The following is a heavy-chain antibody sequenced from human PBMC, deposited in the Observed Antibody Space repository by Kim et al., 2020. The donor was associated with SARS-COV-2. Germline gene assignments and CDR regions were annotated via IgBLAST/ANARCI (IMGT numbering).Heavy chain of an antibody. J-gene: IGHJ6*02. CDR2: IRSKTNGETT. CDR3: TPVFGESCAGDCYSRV. CDR1: GFSFRNSW. Sequence: GGSLRLSCAASGFSFRNSWMNWVRQAPGKGLEWVGRIRSKTNGETTGYAAPVKGRFTISRDDSKNTLYLQMNSLKTEDTAVYYCTPVFGESCAGDCYSRVWGQGTTVTVSS. D-gene: IGHD2-21*02. V-gene: IGHV3-15*01.